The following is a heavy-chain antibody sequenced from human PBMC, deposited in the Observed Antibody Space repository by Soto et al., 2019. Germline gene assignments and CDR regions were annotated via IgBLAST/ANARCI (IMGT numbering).Heavy chain of an antibody. D-gene: IGHD3-3*01. J-gene: IGHJ3*02. CDR1: GFTVTIFG. Sequence: GSLSPACPASGFTVTIFGMRWVRQAPGKGLEWVAVIPYEGSNKSHADSVKGRFTISRDNSKNTLYLQMNSLRAEDTAVYYCAKLHSTYYDFWSGYSDLPDNAFDIWGQGTMVTVSS. V-gene: IGHV3-30*02. CDR2: IPYEGSNK. CDR3: AKLHSTYYDFWSGYSDLPDNAFDI.